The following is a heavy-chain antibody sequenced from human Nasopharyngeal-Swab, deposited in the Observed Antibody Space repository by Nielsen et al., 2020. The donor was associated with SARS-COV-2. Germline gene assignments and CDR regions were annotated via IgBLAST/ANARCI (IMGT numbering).Heavy chain of an antibody. CDR3: ARDNYSNYPLYGMDV. V-gene: IGHV1-69*04. J-gene: IGHJ6*02. CDR1: GGTFSRYA. CDR2: IIPILGIA. D-gene: IGHD4-11*01. Sequence: SVKVSCQASGGTFSRYAISWVRQAPGQGLEWMGRIIPILGIANYAQKFQGRVTITADKSTSTAYMELSSLRSEDTAVYYCARDNYSNYPLYGMDVWGQGTTVTVSS.